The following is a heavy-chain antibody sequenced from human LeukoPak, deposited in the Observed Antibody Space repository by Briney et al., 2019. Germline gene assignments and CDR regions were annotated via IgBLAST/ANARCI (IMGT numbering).Heavy chain of an antibody. CDR1: RGSFSGYY. J-gene: IGHJ4*02. CDR3: ATVEIAVSLRFDY. Sequence: PSETLSLTCAVYRGSFSGYYWSWIRQPPGKGLEWIGEINHSGSTNYNPSLKSRVTISVDTSKNQFSLKLSSVTAADTAVYYCATVEIAVSLRFDYWGQGTLVTVSS. D-gene: IGHD5-24*01. CDR2: INHSGST. V-gene: IGHV4-34*01.